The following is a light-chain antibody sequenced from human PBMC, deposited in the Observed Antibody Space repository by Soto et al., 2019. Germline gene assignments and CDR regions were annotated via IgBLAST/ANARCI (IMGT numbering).Light chain of an antibody. CDR2: EDS. CDR1: SSDFGSYNL. CDR3: CSHAGSSTYV. Sequence: QSVLTQPASVSGSPGQSITISCTGTSSDFGSYNLVSWYQQHPGKAPKLMIYEDSKRPSGVSNRFSGSKSGNTASLTISGLQAEDDADYYCCSHAGSSTYVFGTGPKVTV. V-gene: IGLV2-23*01. J-gene: IGLJ1*01.